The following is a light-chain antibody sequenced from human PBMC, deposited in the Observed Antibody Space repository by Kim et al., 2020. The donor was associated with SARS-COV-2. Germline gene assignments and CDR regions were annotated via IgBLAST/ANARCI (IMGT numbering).Light chain of an antibody. CDR2: EDD. Sequence: GKTITISCTRSSGSIARSYVQWYQQRPGSAPTTLIFEDDQRPSGVPDRFSGSIDRSSNSASLTISGLKTEDEADYYCHSYDSSTQVFGGGTQLTVL. J-gene: IGLJ2*01. CDR3: HSYDSSTQV. V-gene: IGLV6-57*03. CDR1: SGSIARSY.